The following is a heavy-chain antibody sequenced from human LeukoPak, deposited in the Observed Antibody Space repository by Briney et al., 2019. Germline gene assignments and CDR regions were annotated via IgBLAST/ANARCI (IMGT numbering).Heavy chain of an antibody. Sequence: SVTVSCKASGFTFTSSAIQWVRQARGQRLEWIGWIVVGSGKTNYAQKFQERVTITRDMSTSTAYMELSSLRSEDTAVYYCAADPYCGGDCYLGGWRFDPWGQGTLVTVSS. CDR2: IVVGSGKT. V-gene: IGHV1-58*02. J-gene: IGHJ5*02. D-gene: IGHD2-21*02. CDR1: GFTFTSSA. CDR3: AADPYCGGDCYLGGWRFDP.